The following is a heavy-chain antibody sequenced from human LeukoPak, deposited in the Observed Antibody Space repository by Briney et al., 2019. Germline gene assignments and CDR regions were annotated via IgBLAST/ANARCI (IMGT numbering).Heavy chain of an antibody. J-gene: IGHJ5*02. V-gene: IGHV3-21*01. D-gene: IGHD3-16*01. CDR2: ISSSSSYI. CDR1: GLTFNSYS. CDR3: ARDGGWFDP. Sequence: GGSLRLSCAASGLTFNSYSMIWLRQAPGQGLEWVSSISSSSSYIYYADSVKGRFTISRDNAKNSLYLQMNSLRAEDTAVYYCARDGGWFDPWGQGTLVTVSS.